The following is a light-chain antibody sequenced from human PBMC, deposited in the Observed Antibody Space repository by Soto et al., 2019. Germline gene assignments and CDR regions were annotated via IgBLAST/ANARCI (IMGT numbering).Light chain of an antibody. CDR3: QQRSNWPLT. Sequence: EIVLTQSPATLSLSPGERATLSCRASQSVSAHLLWYQQKPGQAPRLLIYDASSRATGIPARFSGSGFGTDFTLTISSLEPEDFAVYYCQQRSNWPLTFGGGTKVEIK. J-gene: IGKJ4*01. CDR1: QSVSAH. V-gene: IGKV3-11*01. CDR2: DAS.